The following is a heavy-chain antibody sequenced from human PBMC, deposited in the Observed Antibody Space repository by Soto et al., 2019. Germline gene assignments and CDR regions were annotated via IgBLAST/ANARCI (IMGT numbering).Heavy chain of an antibody. D-gene: IGHD1-26*01. J-gene: IGHJ4*02. CDR1: GFIFSDYW. CDR3: ARDPRGSYRGYYFDY. Sequence: GGSLGLSCAASGFIFSDYWMSWVRQAPGKGLEWVATIRQDGSKKHHVDSVKGRFTISRDNAKNTLYLQMNSLRAEDTAVYYCARDPRGSYRGYYFDYWGQGTLVTVSS. CDR2: IRQDGSKK. V-gene: IGHV3-7*01.